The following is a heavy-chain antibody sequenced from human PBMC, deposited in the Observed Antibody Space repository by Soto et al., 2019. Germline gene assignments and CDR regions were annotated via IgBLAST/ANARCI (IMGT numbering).Heavy chain of an antibody. V-gene: IGHV4-30-2*01. CDR2: IYHSGST. CDR3: ARVPSP. Sequence: SETLSLTCAVSGGSISSGGYSWSWIRQPPGKGLEWIGYIYHSGSTYYNPSLKGRVTISVDRSKNQFSLKLSSVTAADTAVYYWARVPSPWGQGTLVTVSS. J-gene: IGHJ5*02. CDR1: GGSISSGGYS.